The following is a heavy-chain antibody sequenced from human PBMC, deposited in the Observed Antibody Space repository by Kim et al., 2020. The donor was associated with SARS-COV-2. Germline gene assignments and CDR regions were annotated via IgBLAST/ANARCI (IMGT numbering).Heavy chain of an antibody. V-gene: IGHV1-18*01. J-gene: IGHJ5*02. D-gene: IGHD2-8*01. Sequence: ASVKVSCKASGYTFTSYGINWVRQAPGQGLEWMGWISAYNGNTNYAQKFQGRVTMTTDTSTSTAYMELRSLRSDDTAVYYCARPSIMYLGYCFNGVCPFDPWGQGTLVTVSS. CDR2: ISAYNGNT. CDR1: GYTFTSYG. CDR3: ARPSIMYLGYCFNGVCPFDP.